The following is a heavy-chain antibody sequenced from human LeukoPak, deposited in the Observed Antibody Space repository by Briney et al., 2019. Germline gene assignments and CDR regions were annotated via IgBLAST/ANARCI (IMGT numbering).Heavy chain of an antibody. CDR3: ARGVGYCSGGNCYGVGSSDY. Sequence: ASVKVSCKASGYTFTGYYMHWVRQAPGQGLEWMGWINPNSGGTNYAQKFQGWVTMTRDTSISTAYMELSSLRSEDTAVYYCARGVGYCSGGNCYGVGSSDYWGQGTLVTVSS. D-gene: IGHD2-15*01. CDR1: GYTFTGYY. CDR2: INPNSGGT. V-gene: IGHV1-2*04. J-gene: IGHJ4*02.